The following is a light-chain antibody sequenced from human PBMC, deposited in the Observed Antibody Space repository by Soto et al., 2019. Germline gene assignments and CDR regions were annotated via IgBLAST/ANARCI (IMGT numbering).Light chain of an antibody. CDR1: SSNIGNNY. CDR2: DHN. V-gene: IGLV1-51*01. J-gene: IGLJ3*02. Sequence: QSALTQPPSVSAAPGQKVTISCSGSSSNIGNNYVSWYQQLPGTAPKLLIYDHNKRPSGIPDRFSGSKSGTSATLGITGLQTGDEADYYCGTWDSSLSARVFGGGTKVTVL. CDR3: GTWDSSLSARV.